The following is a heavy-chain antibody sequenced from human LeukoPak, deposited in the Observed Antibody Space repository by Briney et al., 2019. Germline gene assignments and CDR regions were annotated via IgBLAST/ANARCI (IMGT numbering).Heavy chain of an antibody. D-gene: IGHD6-19*01. Sequence: AGGSLRLSCAASGFTFSSYWMSWVRQAPGKGLEWVANIKQDGSEKYYVDSVKGRFTISRDNAKNSLYLQMNSLRAEDTAVYYCAKDGQLGVAGPTDYWGQGTLVTVSS. V-gene: IGHV3-7*01. CDR3: AKDGQLGVAGPTDY. CDR2: IKQDGSEK. CDR1: GFTFSSYW. J-gene: IGHJ4*02.